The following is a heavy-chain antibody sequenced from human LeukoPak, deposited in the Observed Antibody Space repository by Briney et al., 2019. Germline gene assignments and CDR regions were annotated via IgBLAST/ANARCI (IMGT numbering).Heavy chain of an antibody. CDR2: INHSGST. J-gene: IGHJ4*02. CDR1: GGSFSGYY. V-gene: IGHV4-34*01. Sequence: SETLSLTCAVYGGSFSGYYWSWIRQPPGKGLEWIGEINHSGSTNYNPSLKSRVTISVGTSKNQFSLKLSSVTAADTAVYYCASAYTYGKVDYWGQGTLVTVSS. D-gene: IGHD5-18*01. CDR3: ASAYTYGKVDY.